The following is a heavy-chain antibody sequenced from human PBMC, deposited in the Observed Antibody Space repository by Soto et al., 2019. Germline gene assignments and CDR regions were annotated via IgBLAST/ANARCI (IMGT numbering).Heavy chain of an antibody. CDR2: ISGSGGTT. CDR3: AKDEVDNRPTTLYWYFDL. J-gene: IGHJ2*01. CDR1: GFTFSNYA. V-gene: IGHV3-23*01. Sequence: GGSLRLSCAASGFTFSNYAMSWVRQAPGKGLEWVSAISGSGGTTYFADSVKGRFTISRDNSNNTLYLQMNSLRAEDTAIYYCAKDEVDNRPTTLYWYFDLWGRGTLVTVSS. D-gene: IGHD1-1*01.